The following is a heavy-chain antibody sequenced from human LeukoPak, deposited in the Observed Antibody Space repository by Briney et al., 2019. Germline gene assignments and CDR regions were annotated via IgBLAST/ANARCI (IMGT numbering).Heavy chain of an antibody. D-gene: IGHD6-6*01. CDR1: GFTFDDYA. Sequence: GGSLRLSCAASGFTFDDYAMHWVRQAPGKGLEWVSLISGDGGSTYYADSVKGRFTISRDNSKNSLYLQMNSLRTEDTALYYCAKDKRGSSSMSNAFDIWGQGTMITVSS. CDR2: ISGDGGST. V-gene: IGHV3-43*02. CDR3: AKDKRGSSSMSNAFDI. J-gene: IGHJ3*02.